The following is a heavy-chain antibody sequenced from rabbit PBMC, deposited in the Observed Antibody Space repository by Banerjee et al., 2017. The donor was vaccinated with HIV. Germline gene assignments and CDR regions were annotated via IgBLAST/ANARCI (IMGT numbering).Heavy chain of an antibody. V-gene: IGHV1S45*01. Sequence: QEQLEESGGGLVKPGGTLTLTCKASGIDFSSYWMWWVRQAPGKGLEWIACIYTGDGNTHYASWAKGRFTISKTSSTTVTLQMTSLTAADTATYFCARDLAGVIGWNFNLWGPGTLVTVS. CDR1: GIDFSSYW. D-gene: IGHD4-1*01. CDR3: ARDLAGVIGWNFNL. CDR2: IYTGDGNT. J-gene: IGHJ4*01.